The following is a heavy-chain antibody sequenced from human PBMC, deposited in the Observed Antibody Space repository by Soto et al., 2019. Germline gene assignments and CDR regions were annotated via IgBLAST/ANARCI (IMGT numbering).Heavy chain of an antibody. CDR1: GGSISSGYYS. V-gene: IGHV4-30-4*01. CDR2: IYYSANT. Sequence: SETLSLTCSVSGGSISSGYYSWSWIRQPPGKGLEWIGNIYYSANTYYNPSLKSRLIISIDTSKNQLSLKVGSVTAADTAVYYCASSSRYGMDVWGQGTTVTVSS. CDR3: ASSSRYGMDV. J-gene: IGHJ6*02.